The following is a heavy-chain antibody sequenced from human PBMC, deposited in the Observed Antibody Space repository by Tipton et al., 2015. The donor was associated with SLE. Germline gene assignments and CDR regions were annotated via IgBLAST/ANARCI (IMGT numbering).Heavy chain of an antibody. CDR2: ISHSGST. D-gene: IGHD4-17*01. J-gene: IGHJ4*02. CDR1: GGSISSYY. CDR3: ARRDYNYGLDY. V-gene: IGHV4-59*08. Sequence: TLSLTCTVSGGSISSYYWSWIRQPPGRGLEWIGDISHSGSTYYTPSLKSRVTISVDTSKSQFSLRLRSVTAADTAVYYCARRDYNYGLDYWGQGTLVTVSS.